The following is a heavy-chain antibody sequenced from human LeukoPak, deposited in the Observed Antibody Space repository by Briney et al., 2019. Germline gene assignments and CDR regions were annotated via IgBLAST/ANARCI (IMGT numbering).Heavy chain of an antibody. CDR1: GFTFSSYA. Sequence: GGSLRLSCAASGFTFSSYAMSWVRQAPGKGLEWVSAISGSGGSTYYADSVKGRFTVSRDNSKNTLYLQMNSLRAEDTAVYYCANKDAYYDFWSGYYTEFDYWGQGTLVTVSS. CDR3: ANKDAYYDFWSGYYTEFDY. D-gene: IGHD3-3*01. J-gene: IGHJ4*02. V-gene: IGHV3-23*01. CDR2: ISGSGGST.